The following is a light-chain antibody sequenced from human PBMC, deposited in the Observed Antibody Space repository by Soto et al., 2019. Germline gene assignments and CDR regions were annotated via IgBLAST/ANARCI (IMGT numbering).Light chain of an antibody. CDR2: GAS. CDR1: QSVSSN. V-gene: IGKV3-15*01. J-gene: IGKJ2*01. Sequence: EILMTQSPATLSVSPGERATLSCRASQSVSSNLAWYQQKPGQAPRLLIYGASSRATGIPARFSGSGSGTEFTITISSLQPEDFAVYYCQQYNNWPPYTLGQGTKLEI. CDR3: QQYNNWPPYT.